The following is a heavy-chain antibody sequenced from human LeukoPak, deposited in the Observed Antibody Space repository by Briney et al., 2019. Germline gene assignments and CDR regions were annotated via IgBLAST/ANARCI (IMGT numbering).Heavy chain of an antibody. Sequence: GASVKVSCKASGYTFTSYGISWGRQAPGQGLEWMGWISAYNGNTNYAQKLQGGVTMTTDTSTSTAYMELRSLRSDDTAVYYCARVGGPYYYDSSGYYPLIDPWGQGTLVTVSS. CDR3: ARVGGPYYYDSSGYYPLIDP. D-gene: IGHD3-22*01. J-gene: IGHJ5*02. V-gene: IGHV1-18*01. CDR1: GYTFTSYG. CDR2: ISAYNGNT.